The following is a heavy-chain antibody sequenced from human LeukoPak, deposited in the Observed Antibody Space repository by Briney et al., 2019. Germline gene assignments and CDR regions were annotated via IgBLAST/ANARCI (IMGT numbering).Heavy chain of an antibody. CDR2: ISYDGSNK. Sequence: PGGSLRLSCAASGFTFSSYGMHWVRQAPGKGLEWVAVISYDGSNKYYADSVKGRFTISRDNSKNTLYLQMNSLRAEDTAVYYCAKDSDYYYYGMDVWGQGTTVTVSS. D-gene: IGHD6-19*01. V-gene: IGHV3-30*18. CDR1: GFTFSSYG. CDR3: AKDSDYYYYGMDV. J-gene: IGHJ6*02.